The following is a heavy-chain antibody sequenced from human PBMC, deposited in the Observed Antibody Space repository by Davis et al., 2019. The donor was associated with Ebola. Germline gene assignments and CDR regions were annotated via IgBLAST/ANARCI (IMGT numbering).Heavy chain of an antibody. D-gene: IGHD3-22*01. J-gene: IGHJ6*03. CDR3: AITGSYYYDSSANEDYYYYMDV. CDR1: GYTFTSYY. CDR2: INPSGGST. V-gene: IGHV1-46*01. Sequence: ASVKVSCKASGYTFTSYYMHWVRQAPGQGLEWMGIINPSGGSTSYAQKFQGRVTMTRDTSTSTVYMELRSLRSEDTAVYYYAITGSYYYDSSANEDYYYYMDVWGKGTTVTVSS.